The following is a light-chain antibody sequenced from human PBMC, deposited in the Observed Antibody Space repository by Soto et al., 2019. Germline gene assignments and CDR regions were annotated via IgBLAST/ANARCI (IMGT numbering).Light chain of an antibody. CDR1: QSVSSNY. V-gene: IGKV3-20*01. J-gene: IGKJ1*01. CDR3: QQYGDLPWT. CDR2: GAS. Sequence: GLTQSPGTLSSSPGERATLSCRASQSVSSNYLAWYQQKPGQAPRLLIYGASSRATGIPDRFSGSGSGTDFTLTIDRLESEDFAVYFCQQYGDLPWTFGQGTKVDIK.